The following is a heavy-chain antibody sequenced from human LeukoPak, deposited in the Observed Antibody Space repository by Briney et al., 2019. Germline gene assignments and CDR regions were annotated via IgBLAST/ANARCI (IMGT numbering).Heavy chain of an antibody. J-gene: IGHJ6*02. CDR1: GYTLTELS. CDR2: FDPEDGET. Sequence: ASVKVSCKVSGYTLTELSMHWGRQAPGKGLEWMGGFDPEDGETIYAQKFQGRVTMTEDTSTDTAYMELSSLRSEDTAVYYCATVPPSRGSSWYEVNYGMDVWGQGTTVTVSS. V-gene: IGHV1-24*01. D-gene: IGHD6-13*01. CDR3: ATVPPSRGSSWYEVNYGMDV.